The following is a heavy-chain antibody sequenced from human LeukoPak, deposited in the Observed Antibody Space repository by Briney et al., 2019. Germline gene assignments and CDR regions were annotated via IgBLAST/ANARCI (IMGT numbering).Heavy chain of an antibody. Sequence: SETLSLTCTVSGGSISSSNYYWGSIRHPPGKGLEWIGSIYYSGSTYYNPSLKSRVTISVDTSKNQFSLKLSSVSAADTAVYYCARHPVLRYLGTWGQGTLVTVSS. D-gene: IGHD3-9*01. CDR2: IYYSGST. CDR1: GGSISSSNYY. V-gene: IGHV4-39*01. CDR3: ARHPVLRYLGT. J-gene: IGHJ4*02.